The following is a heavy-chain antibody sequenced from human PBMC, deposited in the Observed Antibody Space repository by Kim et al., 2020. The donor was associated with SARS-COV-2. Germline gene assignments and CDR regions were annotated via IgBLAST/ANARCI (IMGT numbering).Heavy chain of an antibody. Sequence: SVKVSCKASGGTFSSYAISWVRQAPGQGLEWMGGIIPIFGTANYAQKFQGRVTITADESTSTAYMELSSLRSEDTAVYYCAREVAVAVAYYYGMDVWGQGTTVTVSS. CDR2: IIPIFGTA. J-gene: IGHJ6*02. CDR3: AREVAVAVAYYYGMDV. CDR1: GGTFSSYA. D-gene: IGHD6-19*01. V-gene: IGHV1-69*13.